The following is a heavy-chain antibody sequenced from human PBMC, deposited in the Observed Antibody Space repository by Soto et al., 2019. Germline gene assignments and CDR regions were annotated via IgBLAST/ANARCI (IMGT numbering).Heavy chain of an antibody. CDR1: GGSFSGYY. CDR3: ASLTGYHNWFDP. D-gene: IGHD5-12*01. J-gene: IGHJ5*02. CDR2: INHSGST. V-gene: IGHV4-34*01. Sequence: ASETLSLTCAVYGGSFSGYYWSWIRQPPGKGLEWIGEINHSGSTNYNPSLKSRVTISVDTSKNQFSLKLSSVTAADTAVYYCASLTGYHNWFDPWGQGTLVTVSS.